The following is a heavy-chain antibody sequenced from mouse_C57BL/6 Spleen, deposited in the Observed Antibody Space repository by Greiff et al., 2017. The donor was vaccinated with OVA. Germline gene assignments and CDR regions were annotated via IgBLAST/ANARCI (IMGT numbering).Heavy chain of an antibody. CDR1: GFTFSSYA. V-gene: IGHV5-4*01. Sequence: EVHLVESGGGLVKPGGSLKLSCAASGFTFSSYAMSWVRQTPEKRLEWVATISDGGSYTYYPDNVKGRFTISRDNAKNNLYLQMSHLKSEDTAMYYCARDPIYYGSSWAYWGQGTLVTVSA. D-gene: IGHD1-1*01. J-gene: IGHJ3*01. CDR2: ISDGGSYT. CDR3: ARDPIYYGSSWAY.